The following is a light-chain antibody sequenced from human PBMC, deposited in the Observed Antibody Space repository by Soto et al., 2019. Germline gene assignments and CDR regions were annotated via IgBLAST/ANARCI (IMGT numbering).Light chain of an antibody. Sequence: EIVVTQSPATLSLSPGERATLSCRASQSISGYLGWYQQKPGQPPRVLIYDAYTRATGIPARFSASGSGTDFTLAISSLDPEDFAFYYCPERSNWVTFGGGPNVDIK. CDR1: QSISGY. V-gene: IGKV3-11*01. CDR3: PERSNWVT. J-gene: IGKJ4*01. CDR2: DAY.